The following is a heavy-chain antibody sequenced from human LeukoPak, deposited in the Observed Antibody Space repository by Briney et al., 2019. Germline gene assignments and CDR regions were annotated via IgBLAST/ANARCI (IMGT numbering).Heavy chain of an antibody. J-gene: IGHJ4*02. D-gene: IGHD5-12*01. CDR1: GGSISSYY. CDR3: ARQSQYSGYQAPDY. V-gene: IGHV4-4*07. CDR2: IYSSGDT. Sequence: PSETLSLTCTVSGGSISSYYWSWIRQPAGKGLEWIGRIYSSGDTNYNPSLKSRVTMSVDTSKNQFSLKLSSVTAADTAVYYCARQSQYSGYQAPDYWGQGTLVTVSS.